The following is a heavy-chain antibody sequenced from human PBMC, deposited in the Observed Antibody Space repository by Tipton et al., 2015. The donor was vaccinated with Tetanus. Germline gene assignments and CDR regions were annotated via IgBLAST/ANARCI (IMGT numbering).Heavy chain of an antibody. CDR1: GGSISSGGYY. Sequence: TLSLTCTVSGGSISSGGYYWTWIHQHPGKGLEWIGDIYYSGSTYYNPSLKSRVSISVDTSNNQFSVNLNSVTAADTAVYYCARDQARGARGWNYFDYWGQGALVTVSS. V-gene: IGHV4-31*03. D-gene: IGHD1-26*01. CDR2: IYYSGST. CDR3: ARDQARGARGWNYFDY. J-gene: IGHJ4*02.